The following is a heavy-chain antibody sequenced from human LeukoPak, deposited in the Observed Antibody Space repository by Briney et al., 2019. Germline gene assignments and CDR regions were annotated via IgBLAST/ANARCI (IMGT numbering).Heavy chain of an antibody. CDR3: ANDYRSGSFHDF. Sequence: GGSLRLSCAASGFAFSGYAMSWVRQPPGKGLEWVSVISRRDDYTYYADSVKGRFTISRDNSKSTLYLQMNTLRAEDTAVYYCANDYRSGSFHDFWGQGTLVTVSS. J-gene: IGHJ4*02. D-gene: IGHD3-10*01. V-gene: IGHV3-23*01. CDR2: ISRRDDYT. CDR1: GFAFSGYA.